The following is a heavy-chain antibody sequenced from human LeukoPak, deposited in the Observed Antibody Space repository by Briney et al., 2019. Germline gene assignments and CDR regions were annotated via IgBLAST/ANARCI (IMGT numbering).Heavy chain of an antibody. Sequence: GGSLRLSCAASGFTFSDYYMHWIRQAPGKGLEWVSAISNDGGGTTYADFVKGRFSVSRDNSKNTLFLQMNSLRAEDTALYYCAKGSSGYFFDLWGQGTLVTVSS. J-gene: IGHJ4*02. D-gene: IGHD3-22*01. CDR1: GFTFSDYY. CDR2: ISNDGGGT. V-gene: IGHV3-23*01. CDR3: AKGSSGYFFDL.